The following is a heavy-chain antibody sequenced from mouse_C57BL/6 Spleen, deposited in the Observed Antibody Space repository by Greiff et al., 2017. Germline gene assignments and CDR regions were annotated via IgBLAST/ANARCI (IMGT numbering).Heavy chain of an antibody. CDR1: GFTFSSYA. J-gene: IGHJ2*01. V-gene: IGHV5-4*01. D-gene: IGHD2-3*01. CDR2: ISDGGSYT. CDR3: AIDGGGYSYYFDY. Sequence: EVKVVASGGGLVKPGGSLKLSCAASGFTFSSYAMSWVRQTPEKRLEWVATISDGGSYTYSPDNVKGRFTISSANAKSNLYLQMSHLKSEDTAMYYCAIDGGGYSYYFDYWGQGTTLTVSS.